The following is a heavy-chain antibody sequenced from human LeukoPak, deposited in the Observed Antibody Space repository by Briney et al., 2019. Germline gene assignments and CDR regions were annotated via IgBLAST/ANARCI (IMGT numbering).Heavy chain of an antibody. D-gene: IGHD3-10*01. Sequence: GGSLRLSCAASGFAVSSNYMNWVRQAPGKGLEWVSVLYPDGRTYYADSVKGRFTISRDVSENTLFLQMTSLRAEDTAVYYCAKAKGWYGEGYFDYWGQGTLVTVSS. CDR1: GFAVSSNY. CDR2: LYPDGRT. V-gene: IGHV3-53*01. J-gene: IGHJ4*02. CDR3: AKAKGWYGEGYFDY.